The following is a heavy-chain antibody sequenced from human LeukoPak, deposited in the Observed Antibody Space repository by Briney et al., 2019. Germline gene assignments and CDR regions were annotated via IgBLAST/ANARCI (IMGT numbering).Heavy chain of an antibody. CDR2: IYSGGST. D-gene: IGHD3-10*01. Sequence: GGSLRLSCAASGFTVSSNYMSWVRQAPGKGLEWVSVIYSGGSTYYADSVKGRFTISRDNSKSTLYIQMNSLRAEDTAVYYCARALLWFGGADYWGQGTLVTVSS. V-gene: IGHV3-53*01. J-gene: IGHJ4*02. CDR1: GFTVSSNY. CDR3: ARALLWFGGADY.